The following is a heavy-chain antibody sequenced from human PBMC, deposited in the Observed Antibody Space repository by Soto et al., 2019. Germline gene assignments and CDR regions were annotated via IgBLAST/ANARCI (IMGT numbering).Heavy chain of an antibody. CDR2: ISGSGGST. CDR1: VFTFSSYA. Sequence: GALRLSCAASVFTFSSYAMSWVRQAPGKGLEWVSAISGSGGSTYYADSVKGRFTISRDNSKNTLYLQMNSLRAEDTAVYYCAKAGPSIAARRPFDYWGQGTLVTVSS. CDR3: AKAGPSIAARRPFDY. V-gene: IGHV3-23*01. J-gene: IGHJ4*02. D-gene: IGHD6-6*01.